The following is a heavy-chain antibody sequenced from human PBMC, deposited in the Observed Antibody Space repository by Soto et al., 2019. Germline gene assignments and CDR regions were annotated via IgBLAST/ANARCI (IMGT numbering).Heavy chain of an antibody. CDR1: GFTFSGFG. Sequence: GGSLRLSCEASGFTFSGFGMHWVRQPTGKGLEWVSSIGTAGDTYYAVSVKGRFTISRDNAKNSLSLQLNSLRAGDTAVYFCARGQEVGAHFFDSWGQGTQVTVSS. CDR3: ARGQEVGAHFFDS. CDR2: IGTAGDT. V-gene: IGHV3-13*01. J-gene: IGHJ4*02. D-gene: IGHD2-15*01.